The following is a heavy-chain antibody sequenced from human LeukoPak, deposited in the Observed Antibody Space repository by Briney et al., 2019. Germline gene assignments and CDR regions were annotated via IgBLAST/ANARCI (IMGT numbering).Heavy chain of an antibody. CDR1: GFTFSDYY. J-gene: IGHJ4*02. CDR3: ARAANTAAGTPTLAIDY. CDR2: IPSTSSYT. D-gene: IGHD6-13*01. V-gene: IGHV3-11*05. Sequence: GGSLRLSCAASGFTFSDYYMSWVRQAPGKGLEWVSYIPSTSSYTIYADSVKGRFTISRDNAKNSLYLQMNSLRAEDTAVYYCARAANTAAGTPTLAIDYWGQGTLVTVTS.